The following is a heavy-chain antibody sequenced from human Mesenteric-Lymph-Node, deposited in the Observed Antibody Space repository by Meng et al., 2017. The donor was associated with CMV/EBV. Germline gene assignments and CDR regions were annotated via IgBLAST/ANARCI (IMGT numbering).Heavy chain of an antibody. D-gene: IGHD6-13*01. V-gene: IGHV1-69*02. CDR1: GGTFSSYT. CDR3: AGGIAAAGSRWFDP. CDR2: IIPILGIA. Sequence: QVQLVQSGARVQKPGSSVKVSCKASGGTFSSYTISWVRQAPGQGLEWMGRIIPILGIANYAQKFQGRVTITADKSTSTAYMELSSLRSEDTAVYYCAGGIAAAGSRWFDPWGQGTLVTVSS. J-gene: IGHJ5*02.